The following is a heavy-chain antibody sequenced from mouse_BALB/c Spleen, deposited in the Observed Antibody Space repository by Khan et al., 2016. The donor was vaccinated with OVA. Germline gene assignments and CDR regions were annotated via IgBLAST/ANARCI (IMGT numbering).Heavy chain of an antibody. D-gene: IGHD2-14*01. CDR2: ISYSGST. CDR3: GRTDRMKY. Sequence: VQLKESGPGLVKPSQSLSLTCTVTGYSITSGYGWNWIRQFPGNKLEWMGYISYSGSTNYNPSLKSRISITRDTSKNQFFLQLNSVTTEDTATYYCGRTDRMKYWGQGTTLTVSS. V-gene: IGHV3-2*02. J-gene: IGHJ2*01. CDR1: GYSITSGYG.